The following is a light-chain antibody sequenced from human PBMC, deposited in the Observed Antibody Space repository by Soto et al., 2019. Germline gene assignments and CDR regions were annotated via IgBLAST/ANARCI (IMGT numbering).Light chain of an antibody. CDR2: KAS. V-gene: IGKV1-5*03. CDR3: QQYNSYSRT. CDR1: QRISIW. J-gene: IGKJ1*01. Sequence: DIQMTQSPSTLSASVGDRVTITCRASQRISIWLAWYQQKPGQAPKLLIYKASSLQSGVPSRFSGSGSGTEFTLTISSLQPDDFATYYCQQYNSYSRTFGQGTKVEIK.